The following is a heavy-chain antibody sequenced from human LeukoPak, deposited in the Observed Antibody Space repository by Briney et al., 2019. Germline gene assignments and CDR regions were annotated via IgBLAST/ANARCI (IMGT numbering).Heavy chain of an antibody. V-gene: IGHV3-7*01. CDR1: GFTFSSFW. CDR2: IKQDGSEK. Sequence: GGSLRLSCAASGFTFSSFWMSWVRQAPGKGLEWVANIKQDGSEKYYVDSVKGRFTISRDNAKNSLYLQMNSLRAEDTAVYYCCYYYDSSGYYYWGQGTLVTVSS. CDR3: CYYYDSSGYYY. D-gene: IGHD3-22*01. J-gene: IGHJ4*02.